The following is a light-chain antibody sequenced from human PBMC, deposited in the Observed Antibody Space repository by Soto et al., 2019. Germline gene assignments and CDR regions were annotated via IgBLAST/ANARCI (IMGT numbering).Light chain of an antibody. Sequence: EIVMTQSPVTLSVSPGESATLSCRASQSVSSNLAWYQQKPGQAPSLLIYGAFTRATGIPARFSGTGSGTEFTLTISSLQSEDFALYYCQQYNDWPLTFGQGPRWIS. CDR2: GAF. CDR1: QSVSSN. J-gene: IGKJ1*01. CDR3: QQYNDWPLT. V-gene: IGKV3-15*01.